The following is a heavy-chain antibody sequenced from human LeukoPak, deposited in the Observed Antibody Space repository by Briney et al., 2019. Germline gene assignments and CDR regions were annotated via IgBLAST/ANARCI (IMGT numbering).Heavy chain of an antibody. CDR3: ARLGSSWYAVGFDY. CDR1: GVSFSGYY. CDR2: INHSGST. D-gene: IGHD6-13*01. J-gene: IGHJ4*02. V-gene: IGHV4-34*01. Sequence: SETLSLTCAVYGVSFSGYYWSWIRQPPGKGLEWIGEINHSGSTNYNPSLKSRVTISVDTSKNQFSLKLSSVTAADTAVYYCARLGSSWYAVGFDYWGQGTLVTVSS.